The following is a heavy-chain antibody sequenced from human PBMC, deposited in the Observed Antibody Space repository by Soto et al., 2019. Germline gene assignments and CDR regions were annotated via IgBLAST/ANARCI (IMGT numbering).Heavy chain of an antibody. CDR3: AKMEGIDPVAYSFDY. Sequence: EVQVLESGGGLVQPGGSLRLSCAATGFTFSDFAMSWVRQAPGKGLEWVSRIYGGGNGPHYADSVKGRVTISRDNSKNTLYLQMNSLRAEDTAVYDCAKMEGIDPVAYSFDYWGQGTLVTVSS. D-gene: IGHD6-19*01. J-gene: IGHJ4*02. CDR2: IYGGGNGP. V-gene: IGHV3-23*01. CDR1: GFTFSDFA.